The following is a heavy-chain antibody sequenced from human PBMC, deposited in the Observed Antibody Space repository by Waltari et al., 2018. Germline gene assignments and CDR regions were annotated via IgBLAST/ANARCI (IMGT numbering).Heavy chain of an antibody. D-gene: IGHD1-26*01. CDR2: ITDYNT. Sequence: EVQLVESGGGLVQPGGSLRLSCAASGFIFSNYAMNWVRQAPGKGLEWVSGITDYNTYQTDSVKGRFTISRDNSKNTLYLQVNSLRVEDTAVYYCAKGLYSGRYYPIDYWGQGTLVTVSS. CDR1: GFIFSNYA. V-gene: IGHV3-23*04. J-gene: IGHJ4*02. CDR3: AKGLYSGRYYPIDY.